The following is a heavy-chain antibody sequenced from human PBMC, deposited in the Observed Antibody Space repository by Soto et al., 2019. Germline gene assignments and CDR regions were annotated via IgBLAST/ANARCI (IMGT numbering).Heavy chain of an antibody. CDR3: ARDTLDIVVVPAAIGPQDAFDI. Sequence: ALVKVSCKGSGYTFTGYGISWVRQNHGQGLEWMGWISAYNGNTNYAQKLQGRVTMTTDTSTSTAYMELRSLRSDDTAVYYCARDTLDIVVVPAAIGPQDAFDIWGQGTMVTVSS. CDR1: GYTFTGYG. D-gene: IGHD2-2*02. V-gene: IGHV1-18*01. CDR2: ISAYNGNT. J-gene: IGHJ3*02.